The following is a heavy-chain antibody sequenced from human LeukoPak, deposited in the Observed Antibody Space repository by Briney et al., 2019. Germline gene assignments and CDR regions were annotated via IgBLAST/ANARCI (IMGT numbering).Heavy chain of an antibody. CDR1: GGSFSGYY. CDR2: INHSGST. D-gene: IGHD1-26*01. V-gene: IGHV4-34*01. CDR3: AMDPPPGVVGPPGYFQH. Sequence: SETLSLTCAVYGGSFSGYYWSWIRQPPGKGLEWIGEINHSGSTNYNPSLKSRVTISVDTSKNQFSLKLSSVTAADTAVYYCAMDPPPGVVGPPGYFQHWGQGTLVTVSS. J-gene: IGHJ1*01.